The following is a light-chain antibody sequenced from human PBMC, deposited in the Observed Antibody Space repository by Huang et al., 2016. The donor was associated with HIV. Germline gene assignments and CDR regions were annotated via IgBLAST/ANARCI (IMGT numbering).Light chain of an antibody. V-gene: IGKV3-15*01. Sequence: EIVMTQSPASLPVSPGERATLSCRARQNVKSDLAWYQKKPGQPPRLLMYGASTRATGVPPRCSGSGSGTNFTLTISSLQSEDVALYYCHQYNDWPRTFGQGTKVEVK. CDR1: QNVKSD. J-gene: IGKJ1*01. CDR2: GAS. CDR3: HQYNDWPRT.